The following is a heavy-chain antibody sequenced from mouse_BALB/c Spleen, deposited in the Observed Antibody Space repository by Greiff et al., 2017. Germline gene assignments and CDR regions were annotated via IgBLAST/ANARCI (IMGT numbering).Heavy chain of an antibody. V-gene: IGHV5-6-4*01. Sequence: EVKLVESGGGLVKPGGSLKLSCAASGFTFSSYTMSWVRQTPEKRLEWVATISSGGSYTYYPDSVKGRFTISRDNAKNTLYLQMSSLKSEDTAMYYCTRDLPDGRFAYWGQGTLVTVSA. CDR3: TRDLPDGRFAY. CDR2: ISSGGSYT. CDR1: GFTFSSYT. J-gene: IGHJ3*01.